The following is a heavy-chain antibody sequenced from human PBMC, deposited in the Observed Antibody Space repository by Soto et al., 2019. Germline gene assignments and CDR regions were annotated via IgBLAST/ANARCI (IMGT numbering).Heavy chain of an antibody. D-gene: IGHD6-13*01. V-gene: IGHV4-39*01. Sequence: QLQLQESGPGLVKPSETLSLTCTVSGGSISSSSYYWGWIRQPPGKGLEWIGSIYYSGSTYYNPSLKSRVTISVDTSKNQFSLKLSSVTAADTAVYYCARHVQGRQYSSSWYGFDWYFDLWGRGTLVTVSS. CDR2: IYYSGST. CDR1: GGSISSSSYY. J-gene: IGHJ2*01. CDR3: ARHVQGRQYSSSWYGFDWYFDL.